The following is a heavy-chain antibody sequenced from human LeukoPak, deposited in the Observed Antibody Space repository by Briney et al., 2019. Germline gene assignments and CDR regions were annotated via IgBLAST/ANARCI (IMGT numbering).Heavy chain of an antibody. J-gene: IGHJ4*02. CDR2: ISGSGGST. D-gene: IGHD4-17*01. CDR1: GFTFSSYA. Sequence: GGSLRLSCAASGFTFSSYAMSWVRQAPGKGLEWVSAISGSGGSTYYADSVKGRFTISRDNSKNTLYLQMNSLRAEDTAVYYCAKAHFPARYGDYQRDLLDFDYWGQGPLVTVSS. V-gene: IGHV3-23*01. CDR3: AKAHFPARYGDYQRDLLDFDY.